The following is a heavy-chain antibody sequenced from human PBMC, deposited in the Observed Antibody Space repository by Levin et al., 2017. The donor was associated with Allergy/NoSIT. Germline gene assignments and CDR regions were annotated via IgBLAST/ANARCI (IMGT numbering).Heavy chain of an antibody. CDR2: ITGSGGST. D-gene: IGHD2-21*02. CDR3: AKVTRSCGVDCYSYDFDS. V-gene: IGHV3-23*01. CDR1: GFTFSSYA. Sequence: GESLKISCTASGFTFSSYALSWVRQAPGKGLDWVSVITGSGGSTDYADSVKGRFTISRDNSKNTLYLQMNSLRAEDTAVEYCAKVTRSCGVDCYSYDFDSWGQGTLVTVSS. J-gene: IGHJ4*02.